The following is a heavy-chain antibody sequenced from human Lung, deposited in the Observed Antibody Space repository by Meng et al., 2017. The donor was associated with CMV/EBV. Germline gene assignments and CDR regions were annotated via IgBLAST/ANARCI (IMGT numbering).Heavy chain of an antibody. D-gene: IGHD3-10*01. CDR1: EFTFSGFW. Sequence: GGSLRLXXAASEFTFSGFWMTWVRQAPGKGLEWVANINQDGSEIYYLDSVKGRFTISRDNAKNSLFLQMNSLRAEDTAVYYCARAIWFGEFRDFWGQGTRVTVSS. CDR3: ARAIWFGEFRDF. J-gene: IGHJ4*02. V-gene: IGHV3-7*01. CDR2: INQDGSEI.